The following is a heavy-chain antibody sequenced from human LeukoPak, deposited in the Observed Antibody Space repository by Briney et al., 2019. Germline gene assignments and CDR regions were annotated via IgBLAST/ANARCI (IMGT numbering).Heavy chain of an antibody. CDR1: GGSISTFY. J-gene: IGHJ5*02. CDR3: AREGGDPRWLDP. Sequence: PSETLSLNCTVSGGSISTFYWTWIRQPAGKGLEWIGRINNSGSTNYNPSLRSRVSMSVDRSKNQFSVTLSSVTAADTAVYFCAREGGDPRWLDPWGQGTLVTVSS. D-gene: IGHD6-25*01. CDR2: INNSGST. V-gene: IGHV4-4*07.